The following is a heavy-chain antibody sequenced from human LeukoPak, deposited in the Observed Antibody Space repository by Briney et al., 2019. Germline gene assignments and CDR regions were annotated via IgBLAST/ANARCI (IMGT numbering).Heavy chain of an antibody. CDR1: GFTFSSYS. D-gene: IGHD3-22*01. V-gene: IGHV3-21*01. Sequence: GGSPRLSCAASGFTFSSYSMNWVRQAPGKGLEWVSSISSSSSYIYYADSVKGRFTISRDNAKNSLYLQMNSLRAEDTAVYYCAREGPTYYYDGSGYWDYWGQGTLVTVSS. CDR2: ISSSSSYI. J-gene: IGHJ4*02. CDR3: AREGPTYYYDGSGYWDY.